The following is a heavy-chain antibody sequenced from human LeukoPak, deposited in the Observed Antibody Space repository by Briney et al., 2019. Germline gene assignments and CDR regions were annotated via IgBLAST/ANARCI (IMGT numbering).Heavy chain of an antibody. D-gene: IGHD3-22*01. V-gene: IGHV4-59*01. CDR1: GGSMTNLY. J-gene: IGHJ6*02. CDR3: AKGGRTNFYYGDV. Sequence: NASETLSLTCSVSGGSMTNLYWTWIRQPPGKGLEWIGDIYDSGSTRYNTSLESRVTISVDTSKNQFSLKLSSVTAADTAVYYCAKGGRTNFYYGDVWGQGTTVTVSS. CDR2: IYDSGST.